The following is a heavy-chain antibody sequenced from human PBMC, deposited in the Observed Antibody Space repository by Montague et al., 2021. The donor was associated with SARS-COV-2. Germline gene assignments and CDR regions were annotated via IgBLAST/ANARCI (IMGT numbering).Heavy chain of an antibody. D-gene: IGHD3-22*01. CDR3: ARGSGWLSRSSYYFDY. J-gene: IGHJ4*02. CDR2: IDYSEST. V-gene: IGHV4-59*12. Sequence: SETLSLTCTVSGGTISSFYWNWIRQPPGKGLEWIGYIDYSESTIQNPSLKSRVTISVDKSKNQFSLKLSSVTAADTAVYYCARGSGWLSRSSYYFDYWGQGTLVNVSS. CDR1: GGTISSFY.